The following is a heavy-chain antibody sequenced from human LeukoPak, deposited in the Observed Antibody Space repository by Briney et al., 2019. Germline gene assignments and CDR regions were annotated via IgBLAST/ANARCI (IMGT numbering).Heavy chain of an antibody. Sequence: GGSLRLSCAASGFTFSSYEMNWVRQAPGKGLEWVSYISNSGTTIYYADSVKGRFTISTDNAKSSLYLQMNSLRAEDTAVYYCASMDVWGQGTTVTVSS. CDR2: ISNSGTTI. CDR3: ASMDV. CDR1: GFTFSSYE. J-gene: IGHJ6*02. V-gene: IGHV3-48*03.